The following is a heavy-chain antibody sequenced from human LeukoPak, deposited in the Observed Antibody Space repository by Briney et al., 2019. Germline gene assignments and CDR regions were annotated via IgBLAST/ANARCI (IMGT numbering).Heavy chain of an antibody. V-gene: IGHV4-59*01. Sequence: PSETLSLTCTVSGGSISSYYWSWIRQPPGKGLEWIGYIYYSGSTNYNPSLKSRVTISVDTSKNQFSLKLSSVTAADTAVYYFARSDSSSWYFHLNFDYWGQGTLVTVSS. CDR2: IYYSGST. J-gene: IGHJ4*02. CDR1: GGSISSYY. CDR3: ARSDSSSWYFHLNFDY. D-gene: IGHD6-13*01.